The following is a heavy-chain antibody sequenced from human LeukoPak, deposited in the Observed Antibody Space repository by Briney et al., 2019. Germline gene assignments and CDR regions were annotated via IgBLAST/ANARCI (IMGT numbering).Heavy chain of an antibody. Sequence: PSQTLSLTCTVSGVSVSDGRYYWTWIRQHQGKGLEWIGYKYYSGSAKYNPSLKSRLTISIDTSKNQFSLQLSSVTAADTATYYCASPYCSSISCLDVFNMWGQGTRVTVSS. J-gene: IGHJ3*02. CDR2: KYYSGSA. V-gene: IGHV4-31*03. CDR1: GVSVSDGRYY. D-gene: IGHD2-2*01. CDR3: ASPYCSSISCLDVFNM.